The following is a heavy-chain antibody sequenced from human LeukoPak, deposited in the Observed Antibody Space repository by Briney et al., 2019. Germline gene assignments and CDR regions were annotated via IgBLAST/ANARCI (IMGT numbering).Heavy chain of an antibody. Sequence: GGSLRLSCAASGFTVSSNYMSWVRQAPGKGLEWVSVIYSGGSTYYADSVKGRFTISRDNSKNTLYLQMNSLRAEDTAVYYCARVYSSSSKTHYYYYMDVWGKGTTVTVSS. CDR3: ARVYSSSSKTHYYYYMDV. CDR2: IYSGGST. V-gene: IGHV3-53*01. J-gene: IGHJ6*03. CDR1: GFTVSSNY. D-gene: IGHD6-6*01.